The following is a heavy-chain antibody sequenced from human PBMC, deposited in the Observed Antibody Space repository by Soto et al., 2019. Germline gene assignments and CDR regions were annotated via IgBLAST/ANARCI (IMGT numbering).Heavy chain of an antibody. CDR2: ITPSGGST. V-gene: IGHV1-46*03. Sequence: ASVKVSCKASGYTFTSYYMHWVRQAPGQGLEWMGLITPSGGSTSYEQKFQGRVTMTRDTSTSTVYMELSSLRSEDTAVYYCARDGTAMVRGVNTYYYYYYMDVWGKGTTVTVSS. J-gene: IGHJ6*03. D-gene: IGHD3-10*01. CDR1: GYTFTSYY. CDR3: ARDGTAMVRGVNTYYYYYYMDV.